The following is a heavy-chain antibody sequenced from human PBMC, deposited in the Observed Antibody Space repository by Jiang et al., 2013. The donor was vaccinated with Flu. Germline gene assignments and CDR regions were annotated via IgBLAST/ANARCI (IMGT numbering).Heavy chain of an antibody. V-gene: IGHV4-34*01. Sequence: LLKPSETLSLTCAVYGGSFSGYYCNWIRQPPGKGLEWIGEINHSGSTNYNSSLKSRVTISVDTSKNQFSLKLSSVTAADTAVYYCARGRGGSGYELGGYYYYYGMDVWGQGTTVTVSS. CDR1: GGSFSGYY. D-gene: IGHD5-12*01. CDR3: ARGRGGSGYELGGYYYYYGMDV. CDR2: INHSGST. J-gene: IGHJ6*02.